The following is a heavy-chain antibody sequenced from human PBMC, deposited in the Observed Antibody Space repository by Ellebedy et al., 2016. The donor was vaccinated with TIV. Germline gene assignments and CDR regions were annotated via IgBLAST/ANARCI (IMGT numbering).Heavy chain of an antibody. Sequence: PGGSLRLSCAASGFTFSTYWMTWVRQAPGRGLEWVANIKQDGSEKHYVDSVKGRFTISRDNAKNSLYLQMNSLRAEGPALYYCATKGGGGGYSYGFAGYWGQGTLATVSS. CDR3: ATKGGGGGYSYGFAGY. CDR2: IKQDGSEK. D-gene: IGHD5-18*01. V-gene: IGHV3-7*03. J-gene: IGHJ4*02. CDR1: GFTFSTYW.